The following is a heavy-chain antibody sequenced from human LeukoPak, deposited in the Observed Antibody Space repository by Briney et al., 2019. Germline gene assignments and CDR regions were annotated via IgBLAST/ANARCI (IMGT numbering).Heavy chain of an antibody. D-gene: IGHD2-15*01. Sequence: GASVKVSCKASGYTFTSYYMHWVRQAPGQGLEWMGIINPSGGSTSYAQKFQGRVTMTRDTSTSTVYMELSSLRSEDTAVYYCGLLGSGGSYNNGIYFDYWGQGTLVTVSS. CDR3: GLLGSGGSYNNGIYFDY. J-gene: IGHJ4*02. CDR1: GYTFTSYY. CDR2: INPSGGST. V-gene: IGHV1-46*01.